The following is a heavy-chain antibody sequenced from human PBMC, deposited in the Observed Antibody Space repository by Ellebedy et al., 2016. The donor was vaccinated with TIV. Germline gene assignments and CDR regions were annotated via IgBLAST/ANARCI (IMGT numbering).Heavy chain of an antibody. CDR1: GYTFTSYG. J-gene: IGHJ6*02. D-gene: IGHD6-13*01. Sequence: ASVKVSXXASGYTFTSYGISWVRQAPGQGLEWMGWISAYNGNTNYAQKLQGRVTMTTDTSTSTAYMELRSLRSDDTAVYYCARAWYSSSWGVRYYYGMDVWGQGTTVTVSS. V-gene: IGHV1-18*01. CDR3: ARAWYSSSWGVRYYYGMDV. CDR2: ISAYNGNT.